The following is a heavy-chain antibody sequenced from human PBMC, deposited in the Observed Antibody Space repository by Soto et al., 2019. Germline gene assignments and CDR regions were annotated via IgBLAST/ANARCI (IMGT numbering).Heavy chain of an antibody. CDR1: GFTFSSYG. Sequence: PGGSLRLSCAASGFTFSSYGMHWVRQAPGKGLEWVAVIWYDGSNKYYADSVKGRFTISRDNSKNTLYLQMNSLRAEDTAVYYCASAKGDDFWSGYYIFDYWGQGTLVTVSS. CDR3: ASAKGDDFWSGYYIFDY. CDR2: IWYDGSNK. V-gene: IGHV3-33*01. D-gene: IGHD3-3*01. J-gene: IGHJ4*02.